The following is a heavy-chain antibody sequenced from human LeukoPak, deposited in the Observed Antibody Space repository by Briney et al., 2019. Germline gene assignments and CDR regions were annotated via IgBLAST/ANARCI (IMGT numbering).Heavy chain of an antibody. Sequence: SQTLSLTCAVSGGSISSGGYSWSWIRQPPGKGLEWIGYIYHSGSTYYNPSLKSRVTISVDRSKNQFSLKLSSVTAADTAAYYCAGGSYSWGAFDIWGQGTMVTVSS. D-gene: IGHD1-26*01. J-gene: IGHJ3*02. CDR3: AGGSYSWGAFDI. CDR2: IYHSGST. V-gene: IGHV4-30-2*01. CDR1: GGSISSGGYS.